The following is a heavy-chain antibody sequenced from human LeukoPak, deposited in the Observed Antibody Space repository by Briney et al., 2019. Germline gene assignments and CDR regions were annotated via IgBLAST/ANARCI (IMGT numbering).Heavy chain of an antibody. J-gene: IGHJ4*02. Sequence: GGSLRLSCAASGFTFSTYSMNWVRQAPGKGLEWVSSISSSSSYIYYADSLKGRFTISRDNAKNSLYLQMNSLRAEDTAVYYCARGNSYFDYWGQGTLVTVSS. CDR2: ISSSSSYI. CDR1: GFTFSTYS. CDR3: ARGNSYFDY. V-gene: IGHV3-21*04. D-gene: IGHD1/OR15-1a*01.